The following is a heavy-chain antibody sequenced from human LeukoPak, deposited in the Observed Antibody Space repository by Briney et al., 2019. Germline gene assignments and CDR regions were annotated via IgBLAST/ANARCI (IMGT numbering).Heavy chain of an antibody. J-gene: IGHJ4*02. CDR2: IWYDGSKT. Sequence: GGSLSLAWPASGLTFSTYGMHWVRQAPGKGLEWVAFIWYDGSKTYYTDSVKGRFNISRDNSQNTVYLQINSLRPEDTAVYYCAKPRSTYSTTLNFDYWGQGTLVTVSS. V-gene: IGHV3-30*02. CDR3: AKPRSTYSTTLNFDY. D-gene: IGHD6-13*01. CDR1: GLTFSTYG.